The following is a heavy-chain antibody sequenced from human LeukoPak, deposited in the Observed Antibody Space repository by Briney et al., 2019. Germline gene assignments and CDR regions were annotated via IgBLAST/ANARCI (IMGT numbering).Heavy chain of an antibody. Sequence: QPGGSLRVSCAVSGFTFSNYGMHWVRQAPGKGLEWVAFIRYDESNKYYADSVKGRFTISRDNSKNALYLQMDSLGPEDTALYYCAKDLSSSGSYSSVDYWGQGTLVTVSS. CDR1: GFTFSNYG. V-gene: IGHV3-30*02. D-gene: IGHD1-26*01. J-gene: IGHJ4*02. CDR2: IRYDESNK. CDR3: AKDLSSSGSYSSVDY.